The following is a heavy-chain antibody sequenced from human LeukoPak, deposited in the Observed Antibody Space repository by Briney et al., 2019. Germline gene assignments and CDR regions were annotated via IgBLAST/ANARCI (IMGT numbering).Heavy chain of an antibody. CDR2: IKQDGSEM. CDR3: AKGKASGWYIVDY. CDR1: GFTFSSYW. V-gene: IGHV3-7*03. J-gene: IGHJ4*02. D-gene: IGHD6-19*01. Sequence: GGSLRLSCAASGFTFSSYWMNWVRQAPGKGLEWVANIKQDGSEMYYVDSVKGRFTISGDNSKNTLYLQMNSLRAEDTAVYYCAKGKASGWYIVDYWGQGTLVTVSS.